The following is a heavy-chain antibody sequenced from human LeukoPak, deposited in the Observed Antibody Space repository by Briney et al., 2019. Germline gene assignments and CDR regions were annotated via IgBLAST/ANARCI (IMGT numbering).Heavy chain of an antibody. D-gene: IGHD1-26*01. CDR3: DRDVLPVGRRGFDQ. CDR2: INGNSGGI. Sequence: GGSLRLSCEASGFTFDDYAMHWVRQAPGKGLEWVSTINGNSGGIGYADPVKGRFTISRDNAKNSLYLHLNSLRAEDTAFYYCDRDVLPVGRRGFDQGGQGTLVTVSS. J-gene: IGHJ4*02. V-gene: IGHV3-9*01. CDR1: GFTFDDYA.